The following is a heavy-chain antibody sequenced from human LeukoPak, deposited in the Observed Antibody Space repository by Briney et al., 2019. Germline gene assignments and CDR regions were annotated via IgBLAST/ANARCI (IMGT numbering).Heavy chain of an antibody. CDR2: IKPDGTTK. J-gene: IGHJ4*02. V-gene: IGHV3-7*03. D-gene: IGHD6-13*01. CDR3: ARSIPYGTTWYGRSDY. CDR1: GFTFSSYW. Sequence: GGSLRLSCAASGFTFSSYWMSWVRQAPGKGLEWVANIKPDGTTKFYVDSVKGRFTISRDNALNSLYLQMNSLRAEDTAIYYGARSIPYGTTWYGRSDYWGQGTLVPVSS.